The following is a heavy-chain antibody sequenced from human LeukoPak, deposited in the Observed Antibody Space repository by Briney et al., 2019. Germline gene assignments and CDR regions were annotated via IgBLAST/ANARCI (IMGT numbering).Heavy chain of an antibody. V-gene: IGHV4-59*12. CDR3: AREVYDFWSGYPDY. Sequence: PSETLSLTCTVSGGSISSYYWSWIRQPPGKGLEWIGYIYYSGSTNYNPSLKSRVTISVDTSKNQFSLKLSSVTAADTAVYYCAREVYDFWSGYPDYWGQGTLVTVSS. CDR2: IYYSGST. J-gene: IGHJ4*02. D-gene: IGHD3-3*01. CDR1: GGSISSYY.